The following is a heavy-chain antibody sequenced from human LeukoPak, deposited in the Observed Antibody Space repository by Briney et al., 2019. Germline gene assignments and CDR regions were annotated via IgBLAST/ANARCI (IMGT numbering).Heavy chain of an antibody. CDR1: GFTFSSYA. CDR2: ISSSSSYI. D-gene: IGHD1-26*01. Sequence: GGSLRLSCAASGFTFSSYAMSWVRQAPGKGLEWVSSISSSSSYIYYADSVKGRFTISRDNAKNSLYLQMNSLRAEDTAVYYCASRGSGSSRPFDYWGQGTLVTVSS. V-gene: IGHV3-21*01. CDR3: ASRGSGSSRPFDY. J-gene: IGHJ4*02.